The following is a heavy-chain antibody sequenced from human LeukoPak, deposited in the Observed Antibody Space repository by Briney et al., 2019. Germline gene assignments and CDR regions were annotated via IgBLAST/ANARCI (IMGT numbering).Heavy chain of an antibody. CDR3: ARDHDSSGYYYGSGDY. CDR2: IGNNGGGI. D-gene: IGHD3-22*01. Sequence: PGGSLRLSCAASGFTFSTYTMYWVRHPPGKRLEWVSIIGNNGGGIHYADSVKGRFTISRDNFKNALYLQMNSLRAEDTAVYYCARDHDSSGYYYGSGDYWGRGTLVTVSS. V-gene: IGHV3-23*01. CDR1: GFTFSTYT. J-gene: IGHJ4*02.